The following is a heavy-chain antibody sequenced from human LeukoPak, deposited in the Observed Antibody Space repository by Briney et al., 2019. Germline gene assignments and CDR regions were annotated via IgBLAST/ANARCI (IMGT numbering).Heavy chain of an antibody. CDR1: GGSISTYY. Sequence: SETLSLTCTVSGGSISTYYWSWIRQPPGRGLQWIGYINYNGNTNYNPSLKSRVTISVDTSKNHFSLKLSSVTAADTAVYYCARAISDSSGWDYYYYYYMDVWGKGTTVTISS. CDR3: ARAISDSSGWDYYYYYYMDV. V-gene: IGHV4-59*13. D-gene: IGHD6-19*01. J-gene: IGHJ6*03. CDR2: INYNGNT.